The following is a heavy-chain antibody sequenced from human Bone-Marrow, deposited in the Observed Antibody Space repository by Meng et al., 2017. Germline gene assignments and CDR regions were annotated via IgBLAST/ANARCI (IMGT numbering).Heavy chain of an antibody. CDR2: IKSNSDGGTT. Sequence: VERGGSGGGLVKPGGSLRLSCVASGFSFTDAWMSWVRQAPGKGLEWVGRIKSNSDGGTTDYAAPVKGRFTISRDDSKNTLYLQMNSLITEDTAVYFCATGAAAADHWGQGTLVTVSS. CDR1: GFSFTDAW. D-gene: IGHD6-13*01. CDR3: ATGAAAADH. V-gene: IGHV3-15*01. J-gene: IGHJ4*02.